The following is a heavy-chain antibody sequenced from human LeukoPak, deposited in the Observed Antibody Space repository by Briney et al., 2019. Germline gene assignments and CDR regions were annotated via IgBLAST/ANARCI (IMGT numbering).Heavy chain of an antibody. J-gene: IGHJ6*03. CDR2: INPNNGGT. V-gene: IGHV1-2*02. Sequence: ASVKVSRKASGYTFYDYYIHWVRQAPGQGLEWMGWINPNNGGTNYAQKFQGRVTMTRDTSISTAYMELSRLRSDDTAVYYCTRAGGSYPPYYYYYYMDVWGQGTTVTVSS. D-gene: IGHD1-26*01. CDR3: TRAGGSYPPYYYYYYMDV. CDR1: GYTFYDYY.